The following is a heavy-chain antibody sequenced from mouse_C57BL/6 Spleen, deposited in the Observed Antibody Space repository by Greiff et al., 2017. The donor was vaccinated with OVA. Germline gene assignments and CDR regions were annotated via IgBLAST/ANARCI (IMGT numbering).Heavy chain of an antibody. Sequence: EVQVVESGGGLVKPGGSLKLSCAASGFTFSDYGMHWVRQAPEKGLEWVADISSGSSTIYYADTVKGRFIISRDNAKNTLFLQLTSLRSEDTAMYYCARSDDYDVYWYFDVWGTGTTVTVSS. CDR2: ISSGSSTI. CDR3: ARSDDYDVYWYFDV. D-gene: IGHD2-4*01. CDR1: GFTFSDYG. V-gene: IGHV5-17*01. J-gene: IGHJ1*03.